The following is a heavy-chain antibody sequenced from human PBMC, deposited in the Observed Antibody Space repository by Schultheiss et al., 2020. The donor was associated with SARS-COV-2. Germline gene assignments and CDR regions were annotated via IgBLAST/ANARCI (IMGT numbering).Heavy chain of an antibody. V-gene: IGHV3-7*01. Sequence: GSLRLSCAASGFTFSSYWMSWVRQAPGKGLEWVANIKQDGSEKYYVDSVKGRFTISRDNAKNSLYLQMNSLRAEDTAVYYCARAGLISDFWSGYLDYWGQGTLVTVSS. D-gene: IGHD3-3*01. CDR3: ARAGLISDFWSGYLDY. J-gene: IGHJ4*02. CDR2: IKQDGSEK. CDR1: GFTFSSYW.